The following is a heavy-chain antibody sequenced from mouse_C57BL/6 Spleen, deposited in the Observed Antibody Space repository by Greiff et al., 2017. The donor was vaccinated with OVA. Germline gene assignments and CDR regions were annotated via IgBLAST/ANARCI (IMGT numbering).Heavy chain of an antibody. D-gene: IGHD4-1*01. J-gene: IGHJ1*03. CDR2: ISYSGST. Sequence: VQLKESGPGLAKPSQTLSLTCSVTGYSITSDYWNWIRKFPGNKLEYMGYISYSGSTYYNPSLKSRISITRDTSKNQYYLQLNSVTTEDTATDYCARSQTGDGEWYFDVWGTGTTVTVSS. CDR1: GYSITSDY. CDR3: ARSQTGDGEWYFDV. V-gene: IGHV3-8*01.